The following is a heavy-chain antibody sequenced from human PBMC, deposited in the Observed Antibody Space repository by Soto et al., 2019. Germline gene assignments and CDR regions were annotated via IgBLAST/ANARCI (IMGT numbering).Heavy chain of an antibody. CDR3: ARVGRVTMVRGVIKFRYYYYYMDV. CDR1: GYTFTSYG. J-gene: IGHJ6*03. Sequence: ASVKVSCKASGYTFTSYGINWVRQATGQGLEWMGWMNPNSGNTGYAQKFQGRVTMTRNTSISTAYMELSSLRSEDTAVYYCARVGRVTMVRGVIKFRYYYYYMDVWGKGTTVTVSS. CDR2: MNPNSGNT. V-gene: IGHV1-8*01. D-gene: IGHD3-10*01.